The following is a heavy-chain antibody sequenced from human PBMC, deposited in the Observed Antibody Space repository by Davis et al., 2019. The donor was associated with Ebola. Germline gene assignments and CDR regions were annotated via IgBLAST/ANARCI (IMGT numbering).Heavy chain of an antibody. Sequence: PGGSLRLSCAASGFTFSSYGMHWVRQAPGKGLEWVAVIWYDGSNKYYADSVKGRFTISRDNSKNTLYLQMNSLRAEDTAVYYCARASDYYDSSGYGMGLYYYYGMDVWGQGTTVTVSS. J-gene: IGHJ6*02. V-gene: IGHV3-33*01. CDR2: IWYDGSNK. CDR1: GFTFSSYG. CDR3: ARASDYYDSSGYGMGLYYYYGMDV. D-gene: IGHD3-22*01.